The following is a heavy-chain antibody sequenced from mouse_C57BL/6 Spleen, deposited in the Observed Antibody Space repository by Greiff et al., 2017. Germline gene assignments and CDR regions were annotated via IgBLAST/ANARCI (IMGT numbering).Heavy chain of an antibody. D-gene: IGHD2-12*01. CDR2: IHPSDSDT. V-gene: IGHV1-74*01. Sequence: VQLQQSGADLVKPGASLKVSCKASGYTFTSYWMYWVKQRPGKGLEWVGRIHPSDSDTNYSQKFKGKATFTVDKSSNTAYMQLSSLTSEDSAVYYCAHLRRAMDYWGQGTSVTVSS. CDR3: AHLRRAMDY. J-gene: IGHJ4*01. CDR1: GYTFTSYW.